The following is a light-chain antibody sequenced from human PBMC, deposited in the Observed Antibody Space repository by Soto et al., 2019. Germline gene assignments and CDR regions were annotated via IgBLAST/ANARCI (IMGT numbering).Light chain of an antibody. J-gene: IGKJ5*01. CDR2: TAS. CDR3: QQTDSFPIT. Sequence: IQVTQSPSSLSAPVGDRVTITCRASQDIITWLAWYQQKPGKAPNLLIYTASNLQSGVPSRFSGSGSGTHFTLTISSLQPEDFGTYYCQQTDSFPITFGQGRRLEIK. CDR1: QDIITW. V-gene: IGKV1-12*01.